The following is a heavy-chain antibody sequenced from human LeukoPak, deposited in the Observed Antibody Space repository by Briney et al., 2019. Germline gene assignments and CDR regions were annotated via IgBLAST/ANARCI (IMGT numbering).Heavy chain of an antibody. J-gene: IGHJ6*02. CDR2: ISAYNGNT. D-gene: IGHD4-17*01. CDR3: ARDSPDHGDRNYYYYGMDV. CDR1: GYTFTSYG. V-gene: IGHV1-18*01. Sequence: GASVKVSCKASGYTFTSYGISWVRQAPGQGLEWMGWISAYNGNTNYAQKLQGRVTMTTDTSTSTAYMGLRSLRSDDTAVYYCARDSPDHGDRNYYYYGMDVWGQGTTVTVSS.